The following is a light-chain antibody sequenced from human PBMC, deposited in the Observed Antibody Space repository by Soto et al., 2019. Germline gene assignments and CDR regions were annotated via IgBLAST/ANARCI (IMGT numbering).Light chain of an antibody. J-gene: IGLJ2*01. CDR3: CSYAGSYTYVV. Sequence: QPALTQPRSVSGSPGQSVTISCTGTSSDVGGYNYVSWYQQHPGKAPKLMIYDVSKRPSGVPDRFSGSKSGNTASLTISGLQAEDEADYYCCSYAGSYTYVVFGGGTQLTVL. V-gene: IGLV2-11*01. CDR1: SSDVGGYNY. CDR2: DVS.